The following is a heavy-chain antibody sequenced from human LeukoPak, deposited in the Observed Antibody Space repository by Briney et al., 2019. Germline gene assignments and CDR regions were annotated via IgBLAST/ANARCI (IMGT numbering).Heavy chain of an antibody. CDR1: GYTLTELS. CDR3: AGGSYHVY. J-gene: IGHJ4*02. Sequence: ASVKVSCKVSGYTLTELSMHWVRQAPGKGLEWMGGFDPEDGETIYAQKFQGRVTMTRDTSISTAYMELSRLRSDDTAVYYCAGGSYHVYWGQGTLVTVSS. D-gene: IGHD1-26*01. V-gene: IGHV1-24*01. CDR2: FDPEDGET.